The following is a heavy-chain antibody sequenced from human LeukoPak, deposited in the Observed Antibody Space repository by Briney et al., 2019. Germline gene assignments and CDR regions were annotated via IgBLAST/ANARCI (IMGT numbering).Heavy chain of an antibody. CDR1: GLTFSSYA. Sequence: GRSLRLSCAASGLTFSSYAMHWVRQDPGKGLEWVAVISYDGSNKYYADSVKGRFTISRDNSKNTLYLQMNSLRAEDTAVYYCARSSSWYGSSWGQGTLVTVSS. V-gene: IGHV3-30*04. CDR3: ARSSSWYGSS. D-gene: IGHD6-13*01. CDR2: ISYDGSNK. J-gene: IGHJ4*02.